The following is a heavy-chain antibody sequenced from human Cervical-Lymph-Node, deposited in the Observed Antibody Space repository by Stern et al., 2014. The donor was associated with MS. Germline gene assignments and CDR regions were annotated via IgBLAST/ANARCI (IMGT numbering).Heavy chain of an antibody. CDR3: ARQTTAWASDV. V-gene: IGHV5-51*01. Sequence: EVQLVESGAELIRPGESLKISCKGSGFKFSIYWIAWVRQMPGKGLEWMWIIYLGDSETRYSPSFQAQVTMSADKSTSTAYLQWSSLNASDTAMYFCARQTTAWASDVWGQGTLVTVSS. CDR2: IYLGDSET. J-gene: IGHJ4*02. D-gene: IGHD1-14*01. CDR1: GFKFSIYW.